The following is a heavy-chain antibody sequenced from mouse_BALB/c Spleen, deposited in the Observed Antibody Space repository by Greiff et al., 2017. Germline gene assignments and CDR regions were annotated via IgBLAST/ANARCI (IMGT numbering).Heavy chain of an antibody. D-gene: IGHD1-1*01. CDR1: GFTFSNYW. Sequence: EVQLQESGGGLVQPGGSMKLSCVASGFTFSNYWMNWVRQSPEKGLEWVAEIRLKSNNYATHYAESVKGRFTISRDDSKSSVYLQMNNLRAEDTGIYYCTREGYYGSVDYWGQGTTLTVSS. V-gene: IGHV6-6*02. CDR2: IRLKSNNYAT. J-gene: IGHJ2*01. CDR3: TREGYYGSVDY.